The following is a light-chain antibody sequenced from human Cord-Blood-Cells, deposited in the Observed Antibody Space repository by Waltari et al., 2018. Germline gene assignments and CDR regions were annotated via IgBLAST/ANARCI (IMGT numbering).Light chain of an antibody. Sequence: SSELTQDPAVSVALGQTVRITSQGDSLRSFYASWYQQKPGQAPVLVLYGKNNRPSGIPDRFSGCSSGNTASLTITGAQAEDEADYYCNSRDSSGNHVVFGGGTKLTVL. CDR3: NSRDSSGNHVV. J-gene: IGLJ2*01. CDR2: GKN. V-gene: IGLV3-19*01. CDR1: SLRSFY.